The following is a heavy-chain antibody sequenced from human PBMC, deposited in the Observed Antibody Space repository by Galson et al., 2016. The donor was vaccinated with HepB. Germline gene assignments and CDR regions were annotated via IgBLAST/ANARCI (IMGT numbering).Heavy chain of an antibody. D-gene: IGHD6-13*01. J-gene: IGHJ3*02. CDR2: ISAYDGDT. CDR3: ARGLSAAAAFVI. Sequence: KPSPYTSTTDGIHWVRQTPGHGLQWMGWISAYDGDTNYAQNHQGRDSMTTDTSTTTAYMELRSLRSDDTDVHYCARGLSAAAAFVIWGQGTMVTVSS. V-gene: IGHV1-18*01. CDR1: PYTSTTDG.